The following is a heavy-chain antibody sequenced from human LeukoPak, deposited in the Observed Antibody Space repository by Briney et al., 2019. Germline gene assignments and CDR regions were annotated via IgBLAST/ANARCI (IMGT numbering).Heavy chain of an antibody. J-gene: IGHJ4*02. Sequence: PSETLSLTCTVSGGSISSSSYYWSWIRQPPGKGLEWIGEINHSGSTNYNPSLKSRVTISVDTSKNQFSLKLSSVTAADTAVYYCARRGPYSGYLFFRLWGQGTLVTVSS. CDR2: INHSGST. D-gene: IGHD5-12*01. CDR1: GGSISSSSYY. V-gene: IGHV4-39*07. CDR3: ARRGPYSGYLFFRL.